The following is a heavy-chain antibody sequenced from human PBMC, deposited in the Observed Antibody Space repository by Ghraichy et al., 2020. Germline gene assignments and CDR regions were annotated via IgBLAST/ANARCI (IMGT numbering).Heavy chain of an antibody. J-gene: IGHJ4*02. Sequence: SGPTLVKPTQTLTLTCTFSGFSLSTSGVGVGWIRQPPGRALEWLALIYWNDDKRYSPSLKSRLTITKDTSKNQVVLTMTNMDPVDTATYYCAHRGGNYEWALFDFWGQGTLVTVSS. CDR3: AHRGGNYEWALFDF. CDR1: GFSLSTSGVG. CDR2: IYWNDDK. D-gene: IGHD3-3*01. V-gene: IGHV2-5*01.